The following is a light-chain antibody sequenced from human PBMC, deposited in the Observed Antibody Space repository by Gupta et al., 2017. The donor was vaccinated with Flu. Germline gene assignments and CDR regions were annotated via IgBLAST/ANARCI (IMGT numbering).Light chain of an antibody. J-gene: IGLJ3*02. V-gene: IGLV4-69*01. CDR3: QTWGTGVGV. CDR2: LNSDGSP. Sequence: QLVLTHSPSASASLAASVKLTCTLSSGHSSYAIAWHQQQPEKGPRYLMKLNSDGSPSKGDGIPDRFSGSSSGAEHDLTISSIQSEDENDYYCQTWGTGVGVFGGGTKLTVL. CDR1: SGHSSYA.